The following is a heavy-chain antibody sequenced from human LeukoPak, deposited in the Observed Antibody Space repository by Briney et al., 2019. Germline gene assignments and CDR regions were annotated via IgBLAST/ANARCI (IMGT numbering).Heavy chain of an antibody. J-gene: IGHJ6*02. CDR2: IYYSGST. Sequence: SQTLSLTCTVSGGSISSGGYSWSWIRQHPGKGLEWIGYIYYSGSTYYNPSLKSRVTISVDTSKNQFSLKLSSVTAADTAVYYCAKSKGRYEFWSGHPLGMDVWGQGTTVTVSS. CDR1: GGSISSGGYS. CDR3: AKSKGRYEFWSGHPLGMDV. D-gene: IGHD3-3*01. V-gene: IGHV4-31*03.